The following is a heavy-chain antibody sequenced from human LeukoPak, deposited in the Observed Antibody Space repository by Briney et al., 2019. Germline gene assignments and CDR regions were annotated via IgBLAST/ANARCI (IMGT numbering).Heavy chain of an antibody. V-gene: IGHV4-59*08. Sequence: SETLSLTCTVSGGSISSYYWSWIRQPPGKGLEWIGYIYYSGSTNYNPSLKSRVTISVDTSKNQFSLKLSSVTAADTAVYYCARIKTYYYDSSGFFDYWGQGTLVTVSS. CDR1: GGSISSYY. CDR2: IYYSGST. J-gene: IGHJ4*02. CDR3: ARIKTYYYDSSGFFDY. D-gene: IGHD3-22*01.